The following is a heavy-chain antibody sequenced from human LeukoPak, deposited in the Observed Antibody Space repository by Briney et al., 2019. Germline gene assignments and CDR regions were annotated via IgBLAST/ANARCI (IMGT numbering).Heavy chain of an antibody. CDR3: ARARYDPRSGWFDP. CDR1: GGPISSGDYY. D-gene: IGHD3-3*01. Sequence: SQTLSLTCTVSGGPISSGDYYWSWIRQPPGKGLEWIGYIYYSGSTYYNPSLKSRVTISVDTSKNQFSLKLSSVTAADTAVYYCARARYDPRSGWFDPWGQGTLVTVSS. CDR2: IYYSGST. J-gene: IGHJ5*02. V-gene: IGHV4-30-4*08.